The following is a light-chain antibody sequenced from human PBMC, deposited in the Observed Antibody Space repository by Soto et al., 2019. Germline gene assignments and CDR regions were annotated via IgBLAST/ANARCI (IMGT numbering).Light chain of an antibody. CDR3: SSYTNSSPFV. CDR1: SSDVGGYNY. V-gene: IGLV2-14*01. Sequence: QSVLTQPASVSGSPGLSITISCTGTSSDVGGYNYVSWYQQHPGKAPKLMIYDVSNWPSGVSNRFSGSKSGNTASLTISGLQAEDEADYYCSSYTNSSPFVFGTGTKVTVL. CDR2: DVS. J-gene: IGLJ1*01.